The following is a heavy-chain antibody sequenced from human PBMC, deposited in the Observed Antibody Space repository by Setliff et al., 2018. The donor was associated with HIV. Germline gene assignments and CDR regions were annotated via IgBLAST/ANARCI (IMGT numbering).Heavy chain of an antibody. V-gene: IGHV4-59*11. CDR3: ARDPGGLYCRGTSCQGGCFDP. J-gene: IGHJ5*02. D-gene: IGHD2-2*01. Sequence: PSETLSLTCTVSGGSISNHYWSWIRQPPEKGLEWIRSIFYSGNTNYNPSLKSRVTISVDKSTKQFSLKLSSVTAADTDVYYCARDPGGLYCRGTSCQGGCFDPWGQGTLVTVPS. CDR1: GGSISNHY. CDR2: IFYSGNT.